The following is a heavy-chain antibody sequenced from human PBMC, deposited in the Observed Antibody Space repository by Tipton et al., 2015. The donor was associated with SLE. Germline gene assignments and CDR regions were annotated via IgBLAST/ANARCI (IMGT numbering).Heavy chain of an antibody. D-gene: IGHD2-2*01. J-gene: IGHJ5*02. CDR3: ARGPPAGVVVPAAIWFDP. V-gene: IGHV4-38-2*02. CDR2: VYHSGST. CDR1: GGSFSGYY. Sequence: TLSLTCTVYGGSFSGYYWGWIRQPPGKGLEWIGSVYHSGSTYYNPSLKSRVTISVDRSKNQFSLKVNSVTAADTAVYYCARGPPAGVVVPAAIWFDPWGQGTLVTVSS.